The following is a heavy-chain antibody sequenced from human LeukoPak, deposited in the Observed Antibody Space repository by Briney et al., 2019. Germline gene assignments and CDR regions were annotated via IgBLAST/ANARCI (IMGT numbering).Heavy chain of an antibody. V-gene: IGHV3-30*18. J-gene: IGHJ4*02. CDR2: ISNDDTNK. CDR3: AKLYDFWSGLPDY. D-gene: IGHD3-3*01. Sequence: GGSLRLSCAASGFTFSSYAMSWVRQAPGKGLEWVAVISNDDTNKYYADSVKGRFTISRDNSKNTLYLQMNSLRTEDTAVYYCAKLYDFWSGLPDYWGQGTLVTVSS. CDR1: GFTFSSYA.